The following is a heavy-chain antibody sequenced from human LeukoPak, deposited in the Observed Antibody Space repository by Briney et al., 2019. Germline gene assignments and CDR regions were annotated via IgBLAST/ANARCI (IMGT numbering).Heavy chain of an antibody. V-gene: IGHV1-8*01. J-gene: IGHJ4*02. CDR2: MNPNSGNT. D-gene: IGHD6-13*01. Sequence: ASVKVSCKASGYTFTSYDINWVRQATGQGLEWMGWMNPNSGNTGFAQKFQGRVTMTRNTSISTAYMELSSLRSEDTAVYYCARVPTYSMIAATGTGGGDYWGQGTLVTVSS. CDR3: ARVPTYSMIAATGTGGGDY. CDR1: GYTFTSYD.